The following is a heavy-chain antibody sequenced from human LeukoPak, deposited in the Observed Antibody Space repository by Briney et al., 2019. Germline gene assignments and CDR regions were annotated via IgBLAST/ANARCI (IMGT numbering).Heavy chain of an antibody. CDR2: IDTKTGNP. Sequence: ASVKVSCKASGYTFTGYYMHWVRQAPGQGLEWMGWIDTKTGNPTYAQGFTGRFAFSLDTSVSSAYLQINSLKAGDTAVYYCARAGIPVWFDPWGQGTLVTVSS. CDR3: ARAGIPVWFDP. V-gene: IGHV7-4-1*02. CDR1: GYTFTGYY. D-gene: IGHD1-14*01. J-gene: IGHJ5*02.